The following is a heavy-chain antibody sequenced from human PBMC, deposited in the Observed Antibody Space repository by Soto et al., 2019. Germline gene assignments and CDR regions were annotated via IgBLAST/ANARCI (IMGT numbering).Heavy chain of an antibody. CDR2: IYYSGST. Sequence: SETLSLTCTVSGGSISSYYWSWIRQPPGKGLEWIGYIYYSGSTNYNPSLKSRVTISVDTSKNQFSLELSSVTAADTAVYYCARDLSGYGDYLDCLDPWGQGTLVTVSS. V-gene: IGHV4-59*12. CDR3: ARDLSGYGDYLDCLDP. CDR1: GGSISSYY. J-gene: IGHJ5*02. D-gene: IGHD4-17*01.